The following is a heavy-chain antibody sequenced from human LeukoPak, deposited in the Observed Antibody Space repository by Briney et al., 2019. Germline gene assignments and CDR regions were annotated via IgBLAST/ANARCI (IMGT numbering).Heavy chain of an antibody. J-gene: IGHJ4*02. V-gene: IGHV3-23*01. CDR3: AKGGSASSYERLDY. Sequence: PGGSLRLSCAASGFTFNSYAMSWVRQAPGKGLEWVSVISGSGGTAYYADSVKGRFTISRDSSKNTLFLQMNSLRAEDTAVYYCAKGGSASSYERLDYWGQGTLVTVSS. CDR1: GFTFNSYA. CDR2: ISGSGGTA. D-gene: IGHD2-2*01.